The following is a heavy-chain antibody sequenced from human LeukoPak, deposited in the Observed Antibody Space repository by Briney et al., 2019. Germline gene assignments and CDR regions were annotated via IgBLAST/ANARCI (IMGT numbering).Heavy chain of an antibody. CDR2: INPNSGGT. V-gene: IGHV1-2*02. CDR1: EYTFTGYY. D-gene: IGHD6-19*01. Sequence: GASVTVSCKASEYTFTGYYMHWVRQAPGQGLEWMGWINPNSGGTNYAQKFQGRVTMTRDTSISTAYMELSRLRSDDTAVYYCAAYSSGWQGDAFDIWGQGTMVTVSS. CDR3: AAYSSGWQGDAFDI. J-gene: IGHJ3*02.